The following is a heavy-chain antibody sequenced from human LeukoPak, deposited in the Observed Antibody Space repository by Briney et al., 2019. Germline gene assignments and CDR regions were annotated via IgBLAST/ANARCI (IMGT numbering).Heavy chain of an antibody. V-gene: IGHV4-39*07. CDR3: ARFRVRGVSDY. CDR1: GGSISSSSYY. CDR2: INHSGST. D-gene: IGHD3-10*01. Sequence: SETLSLTCTVSGGSISSSSYYWGWIRQPPGKGLEWIGEINHSGSTNYNPSLKSRVTISVDTSKNQSSLKLSSVTAADTAVYYCARFRVRGVSDYWGQGTLVTVSS. J-gene: IGHJ4*02.